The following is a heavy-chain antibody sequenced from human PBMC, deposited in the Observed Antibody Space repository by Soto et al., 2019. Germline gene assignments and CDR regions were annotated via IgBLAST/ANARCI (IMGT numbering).Heavy chain of an antibody. CDR1: GFTFSSYA. Sequence: EVQLLESGGGLVQPGGSLRLSCAASGFTFSSYAMNWVRQAPGKGLEWVAGLSVSGGSKSYADSVKGQFTISRDNSKNTLYLQMNSLRADDTAVYYCARESRWTTVTTFFDYWGQGTLVTVSS. D-gene: IGHD4-17*01. V-gene: IGHV3-23*01. CDR2: LSVSGGSK. CDR3: ARESRWTTVTTFFDY. J-gene: IGHJ4*02.